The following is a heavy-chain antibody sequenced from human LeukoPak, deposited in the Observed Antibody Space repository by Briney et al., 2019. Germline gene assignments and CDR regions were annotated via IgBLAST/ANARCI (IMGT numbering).Heavy chain of an antibody. J-gene: IGHJ4*02. V-gene: IGHV3-23*01. Sequence: PGGSLRLSCAASGFTFSSYGMSWVRQAPGKGLESVSAITNSGVNTNYADSVQGRFTISRDNSKNTFNLQMNSLRAEDTALYYCAKDFHGDFPYFFDYWGQGTLVTVSS. CDR2: ITNSGVNT. CDR1: GFTFSSYG. CDR3: AKDFHGDFPYFFDY.